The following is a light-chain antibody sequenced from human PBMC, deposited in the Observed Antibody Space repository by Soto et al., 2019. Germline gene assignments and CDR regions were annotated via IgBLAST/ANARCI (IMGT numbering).Light chain of an antibody. CDR3: QHYYNWPRT. CDR2: GAS. J-gene: IGKJ2*01. Sequence: EIVMTQSPATLSVSPGEGATLSCRASQSVSSNLAWYQQKPGQAPRLLISGASSRATGIPARFSGSGSGTEFTLTISSLQSEDVAVYYCQHYYNWPRTFGQGTKLEIK. V-gene: IGKV3-15*01. CDR1: QSVSSN.